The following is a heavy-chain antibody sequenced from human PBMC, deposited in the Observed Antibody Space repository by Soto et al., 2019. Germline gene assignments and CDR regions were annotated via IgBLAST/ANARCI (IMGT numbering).Heavy chain of an antibody. CDR3: ARVEAVAGLYNYHGLDV. CDR2: IVPIFGTT. Sequence: QVQLVQSGAEVKKPGSSVKVSCKVSGGTFSNYAIDWVRLAPGHGLEWMGGIVPIFGTTYYTQKFQGRATIIEDDSTTTAYLEMRSLRSDDTAIYYCARVEAVAGLYNYHGLDVWGQGTAVTVSS. CDR1: GGTFSNYA. V-gene: IGHV1-69*12. D-gene: IGHD6-19*01. J-gene: IGHJ6*02.